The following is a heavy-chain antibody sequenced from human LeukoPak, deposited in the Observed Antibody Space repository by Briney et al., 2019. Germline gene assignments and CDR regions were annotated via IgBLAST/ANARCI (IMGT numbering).Heavy chain of an antibody. D-gene: IGHD6-13*01. CDR1: GGSISSSSYY. CDR3: ARHGLAAAVGADY. J-gene: IGHJ4*02. Sequence: SETLSLTCTVSGGSISSSSYYWGWIRQPPGKGLEWIGSIYYSGSTYYNPSLKSRVTISVDTSKNQFSLKLSSVTAADTAVYYCARHGLAAAVGADYWGQGTLVAVSS. V-gene: IGHV4-39*01. CDR2: IYYSGST.